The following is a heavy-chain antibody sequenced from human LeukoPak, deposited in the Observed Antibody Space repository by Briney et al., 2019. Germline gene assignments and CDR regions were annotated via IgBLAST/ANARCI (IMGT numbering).Heavy chain of an antibody. J-gene: IGHJ4*02. V-gene: IGHV4-59*01. Sequence: SETLSLTCTVSGGSISSYYWSWIRQPPGKGLEWIGYIYYSGSTNYNPSLKSRVTISVDTSKNQFSLKLSSVTAADTAVYYCARETSQKGAHYMDVWGQGTVVTVSS. CDR3: ARETSQKGAHYMDV. D-gene: IGHD3-16*01. CDR2: IYYSGST. CDR1: GGSISSYY.